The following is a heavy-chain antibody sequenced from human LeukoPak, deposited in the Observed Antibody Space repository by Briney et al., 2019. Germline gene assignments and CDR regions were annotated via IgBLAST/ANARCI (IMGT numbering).Heavy chain of an antibody. CDR1: GFTFSSYS. CDR2: ISGSGEST. D-gene: IGHD6-19*01. V-gene: IGHV3-23*01. Sequence: GGTLSLSCAASGFTFSSYSMSWVRQAPGKGLEWVSDISGSGESTHYADSVKGRFTISRDNSKNTLYLQMSSLRGEDTAVYYCAKGAHSSGWLSHDYWGQGTLVTVSS. J-gene: IGHJ4*02. CDR3: AKGAHSSGWLSHDY.